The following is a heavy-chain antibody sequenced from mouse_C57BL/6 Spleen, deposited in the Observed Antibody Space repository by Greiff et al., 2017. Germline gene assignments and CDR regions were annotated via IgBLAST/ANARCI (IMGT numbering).Heavy chain of an antibody. J-gene: IGHJ4*01. CDR3: ARGYYYAMDY. D-gene: IGHD2-14*01. Sequence: EVTVVESGGGLVKPGGSLKLSCAASGFTFSDYGMHWVRQAPEKGLEWVAYISSGSSTIYYADTVKGRFTISRDNAKNTLFLQMTSLRSEDTAMYYCARGYYYAMDYWGQGTSVTVSS. CDR2: ISSGSSTI. V-gene: IGHV5-17*01. CDR1: GFTFSDYG.